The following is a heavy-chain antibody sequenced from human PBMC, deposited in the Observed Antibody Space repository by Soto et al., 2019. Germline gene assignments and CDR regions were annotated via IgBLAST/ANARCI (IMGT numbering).Heavy chain of an antibody. D-gene: IGHD1-26*01. Sequence: EVPLVESGGGLVQPGVSLRVSCAASGFTFSSYWMHWVRQAPGKGLVWVSRINSDGSSTNYADFVKGRCAISRDNAKNTLYLHMNSLRVEDTAVYYCSRVGGSTWHWGQGTLVTVSS. CDR1: GFTFSSYW. V-gene: IGHV3-74*01. CDR3: SRVGGSTWH. J-gene: IGHJ4*02. CDR2: INSDGSST.